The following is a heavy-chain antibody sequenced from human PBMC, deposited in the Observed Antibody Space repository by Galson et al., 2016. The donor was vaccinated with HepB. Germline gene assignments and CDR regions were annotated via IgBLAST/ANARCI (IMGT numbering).Heavy chain of an antibody. Sequence: QSGAEVKKPGESLKISCKGSGYSFATYWIGWVRQMPGKGLEWMGIIYPGDSDTRYSPSFQGQVTIAADKSISTAYLQWSSLKASDTAMYFCANMRSDILTGYFDYWGQGTLVTVSS. CDR1: GYSFATYW. CDR2: IYPGDSDT. CDR3: ANMRSDILTGYFDY. D-gene: IGHD3-9*01. J-gene: IGHJ4*02. V-gene: IGHV5-51*01.